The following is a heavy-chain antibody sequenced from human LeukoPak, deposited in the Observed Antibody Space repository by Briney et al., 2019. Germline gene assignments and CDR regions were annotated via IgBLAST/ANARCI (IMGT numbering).Heavy chain of an antibody. Sequence: ASVKVSCKASGYTFTSYAMHWVRQAPGQRLEWMGWINAGNGNTKYSQKFQGRVTITRDTSASTAYMELSSLRSEDTAVYYCAREEIVVDEWLIWSERWDYYGMDVWAQGTTVTVSS. J-gene: IGHJ6*02. CDR3: AREEIVVDEWLIWSERWDYYGMDV. D-gene: IGHD3-3*01. CDR1: GYTFTSYA. CDR2: INAGNGNT. V-gene: IGHV1-3*01.